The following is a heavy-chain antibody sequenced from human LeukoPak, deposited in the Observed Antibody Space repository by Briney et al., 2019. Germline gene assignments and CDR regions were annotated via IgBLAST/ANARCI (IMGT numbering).Heavy chain of an antibody. Sequence: GGSLKISFKGSGYRFTSYWIRRVRPVPGKGVGGMGRIDTSESYTNYSPSFQGHVTISADKSISTAYLQWSSLKASDTAMYYCARHSGGYGSGSYFSLWGQGTLVTVSS. CDR1: GYRFTSYW. D-gene: IGHD3-10*01. CDR2: IDTSESYT. CDR3: ARHSGGYGSGSYFSL. V-gene: IGHV5-10-1*01. J-gene: IGHJ4*02.